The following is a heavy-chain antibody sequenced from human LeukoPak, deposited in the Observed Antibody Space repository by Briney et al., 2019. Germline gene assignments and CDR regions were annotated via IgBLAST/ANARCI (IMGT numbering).Heavy chain of an antibody. CDR3: ARDDPSMIAALHY. CDR2: ISETSTNI. D-gene: IGHD6-6*01. Sequence: GGSLRLSCAASGFTFSDYRMNWVRQAPGKGLEWVSSISETSTNIYYADSVKGRFTISRDNAKNSVYLQMNSLRAEDTAVYYCARDDPSMIAALHYWGQGTLVTVSS. V-gene: IGHV3-21*01. J-gene: IGHJ4*02. CDR1: GFTFSDYR.